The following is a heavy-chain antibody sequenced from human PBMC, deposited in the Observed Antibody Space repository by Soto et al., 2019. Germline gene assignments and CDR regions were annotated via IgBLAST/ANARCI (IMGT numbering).Heavy chain of an antibody. V-gene: IGHV1-46*01. D-gene: IGHD3-22*01. CDR2: INPSGGST. Sequence: ASVKVSCKASGYTFTSYYMHWVRQAPGQGLEWMGIINPSGGSTSYAQKFQGRVTMTRDTSTSTVYMELSSLRSEDTTVYYCARDDYDSSGGWAFDIWGQGTMVTVSS. J-gene: IGHJ3*02. CDR3: ARDDYDSSGGWAFDI. CDR1: GYTFTSYY.